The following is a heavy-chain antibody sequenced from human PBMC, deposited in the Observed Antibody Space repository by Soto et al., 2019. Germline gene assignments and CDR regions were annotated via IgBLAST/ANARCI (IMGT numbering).Heavy chain of an antibody. CDR1: GGSISSGGYY. Sequence: SETLSLTCTVSGGSISSGGYYWSWIRQHPGKGLEWIGYIYYSGSTYYNPSLKSRVTISVATSKNQFSLKLSAVTAADSAVYSCARERRSGDARLDVWGQGTMVTVSS. CDR2: IYYSGST. J-gene: IGHJ6*02. D-gene: IGHD5-12*01. V-gene: IGHV4-31*03. CDR3: ARERRSGDARLDV.